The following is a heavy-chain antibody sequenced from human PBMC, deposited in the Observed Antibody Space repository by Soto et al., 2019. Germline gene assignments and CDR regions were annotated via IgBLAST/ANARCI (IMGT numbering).Heavy chain of an antibody. D-gene: IGHD2-21*01. CDR2: ISYDGSNK. J-gene: IGHJ4*02. Sequence: QVQLVESGGGVVQPGRSLRLSCAASGFTFSSYAMHWVRQAPGKGLEWVAVISYDGSNKYYADSVKGRFTISRDNSKNTLYLQMNSLRAEDTAVYYCARGIAYFDYWGQGTLVTVSS. CDR1: GFTFSSYA. V-gene: IGHV3-30-3*01. CDR3: ARGIAYFDY.